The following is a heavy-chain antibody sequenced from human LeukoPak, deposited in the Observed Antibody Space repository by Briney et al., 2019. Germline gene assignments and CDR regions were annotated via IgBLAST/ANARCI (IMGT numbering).Heavy chain of an antibody. D-gene: IGHD2-2*01. CDR2: ISGSGGST. J-gene: IGHJ4*02. CDR1: GFTFSSYA. V-gene: IGHV3-23*01. Sequence: PGGSLRLSCAASGFTFSSYAMSWVRQAQGKGLEWVSAISGSGGSTYYADSVKGRFTISRDNSKNTLYLQMNSLRAEDTAVYYCAKIKGYCSSTSCPIDYWGQGTLVTVSS. CDR3: AKIKGYCSSTSCPIDY.